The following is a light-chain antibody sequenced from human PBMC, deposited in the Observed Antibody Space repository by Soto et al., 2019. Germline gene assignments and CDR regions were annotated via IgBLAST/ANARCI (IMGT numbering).Light chain of an antibody. V-gene: IGKV1-9*01. CDR1: QGISSY. Sequence: IQLTQSPSSLSASVGDRITITCRASQGISSYLAWYQQKPGKAPELLIYAASTLQSGVPSRFSGSGSGTDSTLTFSSLQPEDFATYYCQQLSSYPATFGGGTKVEIK. CDR3: QQLSSYPAT. J-gene: IGKJ4*01. CDR2: AAS.